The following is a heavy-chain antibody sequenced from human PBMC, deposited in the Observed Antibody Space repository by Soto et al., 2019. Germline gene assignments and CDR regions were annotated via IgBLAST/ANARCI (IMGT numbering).Heavy chain of an antibody. CDR1: GFTFSSYS. J-gene: IGHJ3*02. D-gene: IGHD2-2*01. CDR3: ASAGCSSTSCSSVAFDI. V-gene: IGHV3-21*01. Sequence: GGSLRLSCAASGFTFSSYSMNWVRQAPGKGLEWVSSISSSSYIYYSDSVKGRLTISRDNAKNSLYLQMNSMRAEDTAVYYCASAGCSSTSCSSVAFDIWGQGTMVTVSS. CDR2: ISSSSYI.